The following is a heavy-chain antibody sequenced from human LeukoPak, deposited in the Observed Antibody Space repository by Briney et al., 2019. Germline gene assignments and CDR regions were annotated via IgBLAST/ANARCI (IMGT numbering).Heavy chain of an antibody. CDR3: VGAGYYGMDV. J-gene: IGHJ6*02. D-gene: IGHD3-16*01. CDR1: GFSFSDYY. CDR2: ISGSGSTI. Sequence: GGSLRLSCAASGFSFSDYYMSWIRQAPGKGLEWVSYISGSGSTIYYADSVKGRFTISRDNAKNSLYLQINSLRVEDTAVYFCVGAGYYGMDVWGQGTTVTVSS. V-gene: IGHV3-11*01.